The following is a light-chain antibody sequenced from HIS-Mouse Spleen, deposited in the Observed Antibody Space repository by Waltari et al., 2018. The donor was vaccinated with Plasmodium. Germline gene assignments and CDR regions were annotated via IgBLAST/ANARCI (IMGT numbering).Light chain of an antibody. CDR1: SSDVGGYNS. CDR2: EVS. CDR3: SSYAGSNNLV. Sequence: QSALTQPPSASGSPGQSVTISCPGTSSDVGGYNSVPWYQQHPGKAPNLMIYEVSKRPSGVPDRFSGSKSGNTASLTVSGLQAEDEADYYCSSYAGSNNLVFGGGTKLTVL. J-gene: IGLJ3*02. V-gene: IGLV2-8*01.